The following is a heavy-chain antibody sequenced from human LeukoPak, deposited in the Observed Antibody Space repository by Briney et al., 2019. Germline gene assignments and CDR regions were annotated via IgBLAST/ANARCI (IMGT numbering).Heavy chain of an antibody. D-gene: IGHD3-22*01. V-gene: IGHV3-30*18. J-gene: IGHJ4*02. CDR2: ISYDGSNK. CDR3: AKEPYYDSSGYYEIDY. CDR1: GFTFSSYG. Sequence: GGSLRLSCAASGFTFSSYGMLWVRQAPGKGLEWVAVISYDGSNKYYADSVKGRFTISRDNSKNTLYLQMNSLRAEDTAVYYCAKEPYYDSSGYYEIDYWGQGTLVTVSS.